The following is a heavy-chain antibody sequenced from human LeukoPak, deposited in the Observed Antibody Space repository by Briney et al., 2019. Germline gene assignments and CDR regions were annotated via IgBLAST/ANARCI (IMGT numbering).Heavy chain of an antibody. V-gene: IGHV3-23*01. Sequence: PGGSLRLSCAASGFTFSSYAMSWVRQAPGKGLEWVSGISGSGGSTYYADSVKGRFTISRDNSKNTLYLQMNSLRAEDTAVYYCARGGSYGTAGPKFDYWGQGTLVTVSS. CDR2: ISGSGGST. D-gene: IGHD2-8*02. J-gene: IGHJ4*02. CDR3: ARGGSYGTAGPKFDY. CDR1: GFTFSSYA.